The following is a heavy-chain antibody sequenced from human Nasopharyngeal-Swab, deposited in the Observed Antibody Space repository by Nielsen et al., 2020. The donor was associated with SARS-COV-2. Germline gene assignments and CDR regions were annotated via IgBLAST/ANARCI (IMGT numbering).Heavy chain of an antibody. V-gene: IGHV3-30*02. J-gene: IGHJ3*02. D-gene: IGHD5-24*01. Sequence: GESLKISCGASGFTFSSYGMHWVRQAPGKGLEWVAFTRYDGNNEYYGDSVEGRFTTSRDNSKNTLYLHMSSLRTEDTAVYYCAKSRDGYNYDAFHIWGHGTMVTVSS. CDR2: TRYDGNNE. CDR1: GFTFSSYG. CDR3: AKSRDGYNYDAFHI.